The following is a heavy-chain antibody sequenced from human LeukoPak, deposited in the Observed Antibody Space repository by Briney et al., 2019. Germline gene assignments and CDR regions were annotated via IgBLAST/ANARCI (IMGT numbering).Heavy chain of an antibody. D-gene: IGHD3-22*01. CDR3: ATTDGYYYDSSGYYGEYGMDV. V-gene: IGHV4-4*02. CDR1: GVSMGSGGYS. Sequence: SETLSLTCAVSGVSMGSGGYSWSWVRQPPGKGLEWIGEIYRDGTTNYNPSLRSRVTILVDKSRTQFSLKLNSVTAADTAVYYCATTDGYYYDSSGYYGEYGMDVWGQGTTVTVSS. CDR2: IYRDGTT. J-gene: IGHJ6*02.